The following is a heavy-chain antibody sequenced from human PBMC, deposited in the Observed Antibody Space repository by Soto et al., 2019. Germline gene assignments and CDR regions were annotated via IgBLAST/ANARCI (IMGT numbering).Heavy chain of an antibody. CDR2: ISSSGSTI. V-gene: IGHV3-11*01. CDR1: GFTFSDYY. CDR3: ARETNGFMGAIAPAGYYYYAMDL. Sequence: PGGSLRLSCAASGFTFSDYYMSWIRQAPGKGLEWVSYISSSGSTIYYADSVKGRFTISRDNAKNSLYLQMNSLRAEDTAVYYCARETNGFMGAIAPAGYYYYAMDLWGQGTTVTVSS. J-gene: IGHJ6*02. D-gene: IGHD1-26*01.